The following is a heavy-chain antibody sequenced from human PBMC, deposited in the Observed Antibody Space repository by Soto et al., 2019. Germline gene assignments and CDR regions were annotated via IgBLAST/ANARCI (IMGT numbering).Heavy chain of an antibody. CDR1: GYTFSIYD. D-gene: IGHD3-10*01. J-gene: IGHJ6*03. CDR3: ARGRWSSSLDYYYYMDV. CDR2: MNPNTGDT. V-gene: IGHV1-8*01. Sequence: QVQLVQSGAEVKNPGASVKVSCKASGYTFSIYDINWVRQATGQGLEWMGWMNPNTGDTVYAQKFQGRVTMTRSTSISTGYMELSSLKFEDTAVYYCARGRWSSSLDYYYYMDVWGKGTTLTVSS.